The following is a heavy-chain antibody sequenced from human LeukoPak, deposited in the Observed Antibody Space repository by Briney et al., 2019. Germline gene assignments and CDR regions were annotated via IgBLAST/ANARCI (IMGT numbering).Heavy chain of an antibody. CDR2: VFYTGLT. D-gene: IGHD3-16*01. CDR1: GGTIRSYY. CDR3: ARDTSSLWYFDL. J-gene: IGHJ2*01. Sequence: KPSETLSLTCTVSGGTIRSYYWSWIRQPPGKGLEWIGYVFYTGLTNYKPSLVSRVTISVDTSKNQFSLKLSSLTAADTAVYFCARDTSSLWYFDLWGRGTLVTVSS. V-gene: IGHV4-59*01.